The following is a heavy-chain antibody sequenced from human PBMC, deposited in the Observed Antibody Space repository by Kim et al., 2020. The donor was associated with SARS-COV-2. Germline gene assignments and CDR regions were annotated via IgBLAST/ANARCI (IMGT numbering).Heavy chain of an antibody. Sequence: RFTISRDNSKNTLYLQMNSLRAEDTAVYYCARDKSYDSSGYYLYYYGMDVWGQGTTVTVSS. CDR3: ARDKSYDSSGYYLYYYGMDV. D-gene: IGHD3-22*01. J-gene: IGHJ6*02. V-gene: IGHV3-30*07.